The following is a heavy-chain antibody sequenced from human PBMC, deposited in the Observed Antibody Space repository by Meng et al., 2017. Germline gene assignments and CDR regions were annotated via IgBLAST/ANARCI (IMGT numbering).Heavy chain of an antibody. D-gene: IGHD6-13*01. CDR3: AHIPYSSSWYEYFQH. CDR1: GFSLSTSGVG. Sequence: QITLKVSGPTLVKPTQSLTLTCTFSGFSLSTSGVGVGWIRQPPGKALEWLALIYWNDDKRYSPSLKSRLTITKDTSKNQVVLTMTNMEPVDTATYYCAHIPYSSSWYEYFQHWGQGTLVTVSS. J-gene: IGHJ1*01. V-gene: IGHV2-5*01. CDR2: IYWNDDK.